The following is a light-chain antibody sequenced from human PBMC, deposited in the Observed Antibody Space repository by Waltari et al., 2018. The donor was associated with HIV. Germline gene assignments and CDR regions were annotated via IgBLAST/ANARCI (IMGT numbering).Light chain of an antibody. CDR3: WSYTTSDTFV. Sequence: QSALTQPASVSGSPGQSIAISCTGTNTAVGASNYVSWFQPHPGKAPKLIIYEVSNRPSGVSNRFSGSKSGDTAFLTISGLQAEDEADYYCWSYTTSDTFVFGTGTKVTVL. J-gene: IGLJ1*01. V-gene: IGLV2-14*01. CDR1: NTAVGASNY. CDR2: EVS.